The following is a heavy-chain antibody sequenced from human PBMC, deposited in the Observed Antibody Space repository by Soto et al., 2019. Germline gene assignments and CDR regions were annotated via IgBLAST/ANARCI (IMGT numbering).Heavy chain of an antibody. CDR2: IFYSGST. D-gene: IGHD6-19*01. J-gene: IGHJ4*02. Sequence: SETLSLTCTVSGDSISSSNYFWGWIRQPPGKGLEWIGTIFYSGSTYYNPSLKSRVTISVDTSKNQFSLMLISVTAADTALYYCARRYGWLYFDYWGQGSLVTVSS. CDR3: ARRYGWLYFDY. V-gene: IGHV4-39*01. CDR1: GDSISSSNYF.